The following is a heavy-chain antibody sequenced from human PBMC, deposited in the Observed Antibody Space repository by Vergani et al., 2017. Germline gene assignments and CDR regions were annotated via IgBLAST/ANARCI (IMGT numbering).Heavy chain of an antibody. D-gene: IGHD2-2*01. CDR1: GYTFRNKD. V-gene: IGHV1-18*01. CDR2: ISPHTGRT. J-gene: IGHJ2*01. CDR3: ARNFLGRDIAVVPTAPFWLFDL. Sequence: QIQLVQSAAEVKKPGAALNVSCKASGYTFRNKDISWLRQAPGQGLEWMGSISPHTGRTNTAQQFQDRVIMTTDKSTSTAYLSLGTLTSDDTAVYFCARNFLGRDIAVVPTAPFWLFDLWGRGTLVTVSS.